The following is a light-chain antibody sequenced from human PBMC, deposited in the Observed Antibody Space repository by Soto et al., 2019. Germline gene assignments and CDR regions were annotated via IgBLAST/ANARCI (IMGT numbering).Light chain of an antibody. CDR1: SSNIGNNY. CDR2: DNN. V-gene: IGLV1-51*01. Sequence: QSVLTQPPSVSAAPGQKVTISCSGSSSNIGNNYVSWYQQLPGTAPKLLIYDNNERPSGIPDRFSGSKSGTSATLGITGLQTGDEADYYCATWDSSLSAGVFGGGTKPTVL. CDR3: ATWDSSLSAGV. J-gene: IGLJ2*01.